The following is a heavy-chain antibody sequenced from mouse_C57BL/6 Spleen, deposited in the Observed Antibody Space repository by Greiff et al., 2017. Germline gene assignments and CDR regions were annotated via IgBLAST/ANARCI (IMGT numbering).Heavy chain of an antibody. D-gene: IGHD1-1*01. CDR2: IYPGSGGT. CDR1: GYAFTNYL. CDR3: ASEDGNSVYWYFDD. V-gene: IGHV1-54*01. Sequence: QVQLQQSGAELVRPGTSVKVSCKASGYAFTNYLIEWVKQRPGQGLEWIGVIYPGSGGTNYNEKFKGKATLTADTSSSTGYMQLSSLTSEDSAVYVCASEDGNSVYWYFDDWGTGTTVTVSS. J-gene: IGHJ1*03.